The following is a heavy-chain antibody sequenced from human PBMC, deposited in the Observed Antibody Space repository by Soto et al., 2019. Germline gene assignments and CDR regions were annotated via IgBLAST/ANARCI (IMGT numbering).Heavy chain of an antibody. CDR3: TKGDSSGYFDPSSGYSNPDH. V-gene: IGHV3-23*01. CDR1: GFIFKDFA. D-gene: IGHD3-3*01. Sequence: EVQLFESGGGLVEPGESLRLSCAASGFIFKDFAMSWVRQAPGKGLEWVSTITTSDDITYSADSVRGRFTISRDNSANTPFLQMSRLRGDDTATYYCTKGDSSGYFDPSSGYSNPDHWGQGTLVTVSS. CDR2: ITTSDDIT. J-gene: IGHJ5*02.